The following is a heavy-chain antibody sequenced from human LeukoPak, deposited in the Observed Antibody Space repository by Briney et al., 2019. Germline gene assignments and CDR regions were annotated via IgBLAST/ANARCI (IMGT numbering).Heavy chain of an antibody. V-gene: IGHV4-34*01. D-gene: IGHD3-22*01. J-gene: IGHJ5*02. CDR3: ARAAGLFSPTWFDP. CDR2: INHSGST. CDR1: GGSFSGYY. Sequence: SETLSLTCAVYGGSFSGYYWSWIRQPPGKGLEWIGEINHSGSTNYNPSLKSRVTISVDTSKNQFSLKLSSVTAADTAVYYCARAAGLFSPTWFDPWGQGTLVTVSS.